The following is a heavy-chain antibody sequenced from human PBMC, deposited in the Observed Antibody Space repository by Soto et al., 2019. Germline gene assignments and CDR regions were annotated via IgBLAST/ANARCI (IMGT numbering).Heavy chain of an antibody. CDR2: ISYDGGNK. D-gene: IGHD3-22*01. Sequence: GGSLRLSCEASGFSFSTFSMNWVRQAPGKGLEWVAVISYDGGNKYYADSVKGRFTISRDNSKNTLYLQMNSLRAEDTALYYCAKDEGGYYFAEYFHHWGQGTLVTVSS. CDR3: AKDEGGYYFAEYFHH. J-gene: IGHJ1*01. V-gene: IGHV3-30*18. CDR1: GFSFSTFS.